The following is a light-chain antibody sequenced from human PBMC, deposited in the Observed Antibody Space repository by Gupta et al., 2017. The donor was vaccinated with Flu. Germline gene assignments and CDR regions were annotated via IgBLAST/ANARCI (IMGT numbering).Light chain of an antibody. CDR1: SSNIGNNY. CDR3: GAWDNSLSAWV. CDR2: DNF. J-gene: IGLJ3*02. Sequence: QSVLTQPPSVSAAPGQKVTISCSGSSSNIGNNYVSWYQQLPGTAPRLLIFDNFKRPSGIDDRFSVSKSGTSATLGITRLQTGDEADYFCGAWDNSLSAWVFGGGTKLTVL. V-gene: IGLV1-51*01.